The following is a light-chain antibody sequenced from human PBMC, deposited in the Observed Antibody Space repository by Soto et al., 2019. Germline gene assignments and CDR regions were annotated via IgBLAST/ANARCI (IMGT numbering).Light chain of an antibody. Sequence: VLTQSPATLSLSPGERATLSCRASENVRTFVDWYQQKPGQAPRLLIYGASNRATDIPARFSGSGSGTDFILTISNLEPEDFAVYYCQQHSHWPPWTFGQGTKVDIK. J-gene: IGKJ1*01. V-gene: IGKV3-11*01. CDR1: ENVRTF. CDR3: QQHSHWPPWT. CDR2: GAS.